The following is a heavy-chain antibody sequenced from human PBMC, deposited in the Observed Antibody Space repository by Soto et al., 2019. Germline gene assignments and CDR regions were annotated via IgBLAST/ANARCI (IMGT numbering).Heavy chain of an antibody. V-gene: IGHV1-18*01. CDR2: ISAYNGNT. CDR3: ARDLYYGSGSYYFSGAFDI. J-gene: IGHJ3*02. CDR1: GYTFTSYG. D-gene: IGHD3-10*01. Sequence: QVQLVQSGAEVKKPGASVKVSCKASGYTFTSYGISWVRQAPGQGLEWMGWISAYNGNTNYAQKLQGRVTMTSDTSTSTAYMELRSLRSDDTAVYYCARDLYYGSGSYYFSGAFDIWGQGTMVTVSS.